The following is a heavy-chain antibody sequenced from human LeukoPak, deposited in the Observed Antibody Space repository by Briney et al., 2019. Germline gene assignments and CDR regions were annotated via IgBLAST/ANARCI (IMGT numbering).Heavy chain of an antibody. J-gene: IGHJ4*02. CDR3: ARAATSTCDY. CDR1: GASVSSNSAA. D-gene: IGHD6-13*01. Sequence: KPSQTLSLTCAISGASVSSNSAAWNWIRQSPSRGLEWLGRTYYRSKWYNDYAVSVKSRITIHPGTSKNQFSLQLNSVPPEDTAVYYCARAATSTCDYWGQGTLVTVSS. CDR2: TYYRSKWYN. V-gene: IGHV6-1*01.